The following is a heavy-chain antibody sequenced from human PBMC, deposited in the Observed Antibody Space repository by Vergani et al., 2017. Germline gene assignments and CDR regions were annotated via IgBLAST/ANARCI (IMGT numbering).Heavy chain of an antibody. D-gene: IGHD1-26*01. Sequence: QVQLQQWGAGLLKPSETLSLTCAVYGGSFSGYYWSWIRQPPGKGLEWIGEINHSGSTNYHPSLKSRVTISVDTSKNQFSLKLSAVTAADTAVYYCARGCATKMIDYGGQGTLVTVSS. J-gene: IGHJ4*02. CDR1: GGSFSGYY. V-gene: IGHV4-34*01. CDR2: INHSGST. CDR3: ARGCATKMIDY.